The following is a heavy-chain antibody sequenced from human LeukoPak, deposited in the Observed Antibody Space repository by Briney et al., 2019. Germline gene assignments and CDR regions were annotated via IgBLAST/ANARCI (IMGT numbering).Heavy chain of an antibody. CDR3: ARNLAPLRGGSCYYH. V-gene: IGHV3-30-3*01. CDR1: GFTFSSYA. J-gene: IGHJ5*02. D-gene: IGHD2-15*01. CDR2: ISYDGSNK. Sequence: PGGSLRLSCAASGFTFSSYAMHWVRQAPGKGLEWVAVISYDGSNKYYADSVKGRFTISRDNSKNTLYLQMNGLRAEDTAVYYCARNLAPLRGGSCYYHWGQGTLVTVSS.